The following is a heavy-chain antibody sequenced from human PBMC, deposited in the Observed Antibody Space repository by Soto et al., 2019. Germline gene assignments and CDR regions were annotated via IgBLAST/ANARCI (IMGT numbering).Heavy chain of an antibody. J-gene: IGHJ5*02. V-gene: IGHV4-39*01. CDR2: IYYSGST. Sequence: NPSETLSLTCSVSGGSINSSSYFWGWVRQPPGKGLEWIGSIYYSGSTYYNPSLRSRVTISVDTSKNQLSLKLSSVTAADTAVFYCARHYSSGSRNWFDPWGQGTLVTVSS. CDR3: ARHYSSGSRNWFDP. CDR1: GGSINSSSYF. D-gene: IGHD6-19*01.